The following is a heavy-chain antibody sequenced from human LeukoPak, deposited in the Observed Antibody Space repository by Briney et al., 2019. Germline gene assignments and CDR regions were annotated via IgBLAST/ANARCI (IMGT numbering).Heavy chain of an antibody. CDR3: ARGGSTTVVPNY. CDR1: GGSISSGGYY. J-gene: IGHJ4*02. Sequence: SETLSLTCTVSGGSISSGGYYWSWIRQHPGKGLEWIGYIYYSGSTYYNPSLKSRVTISVDTSKNQFSLKLSSVTAADTAVYYCARGGSTTVVPNYWGQGTLVTVSS. CDR2: IYYSGST. D-gene: IGHD4-23*01. V-gene: IGHV4-30-4*08.